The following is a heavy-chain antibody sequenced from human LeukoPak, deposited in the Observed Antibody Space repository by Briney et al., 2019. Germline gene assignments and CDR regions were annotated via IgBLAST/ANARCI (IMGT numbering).Heavy chain of an antibody. CDR1: GGSISSSSYY. CDR3: ARSGDIVVVPAAIGPNWFDP. V-gene: IGHV4-39*07. D-gene: IGHD2-2*01. CDR2: IYYSGST. J-gene: IGHJ5*02. Sequence: SETLSLTCTVSGGSISSSSYYWGWIRQPPGKGLEWIGSIYYSGSTYYNPSLKSRVTISVDTSKNQFSLKLSSVTAADTAVYYCARSGDIVVVPAAIGPNWFDPWGQGTLVTVSS.